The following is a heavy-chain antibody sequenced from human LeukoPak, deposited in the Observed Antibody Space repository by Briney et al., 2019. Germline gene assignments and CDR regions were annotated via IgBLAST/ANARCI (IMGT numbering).Heavy chain of an antibody. CDR1: GYTFTSYD. Sequence: ASVKVSCKASGYTFTSYDINWVRQAPGQGLEWMGWMNPNSGNTGYAQKFQGRVTMTKNTSISTAYMELSSLRSEDTAVYYCARDRSARAYSSSSDYWGQGTLVTVSS. CDR2: MNPNSGNT. D-gene: IGHD6-13*01. CDR3: ARDRSARAYSSSSDY. J-gene: IGHJ4*02. V-gene: IGHV1-8*01.